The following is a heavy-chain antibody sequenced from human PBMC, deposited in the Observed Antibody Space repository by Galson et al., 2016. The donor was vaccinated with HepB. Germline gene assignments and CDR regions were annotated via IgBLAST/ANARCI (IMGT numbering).Heavy chain of an antibody. D-gene: IGHD1-26*01. CDR2: INQDGDVT. CDR1: GFIFGTSW. J-gene: IGHJ4*02. Sequence: SLRLSCAGSGFIFGTSWMTWVRQAPGKGLEWVASINQDGDVTYYLDSVRGRFTISRDNSKNSVSLQMDSLTAGDTAMYYCASSVLTRSLGFEFGGQGTLVAVSS. V-gene: IGHV3-7*01. CDR3: ASSVLTRSLGFEF.